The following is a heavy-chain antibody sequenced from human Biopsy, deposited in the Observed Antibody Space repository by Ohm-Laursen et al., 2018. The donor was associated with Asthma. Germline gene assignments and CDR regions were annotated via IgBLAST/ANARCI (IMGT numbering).Heavy chain of an antibody. J-gene: IGHJ6*02. Sequence: SSVKVSCNVPGGTFSNFAISWVRQAPGQGLEWLGGIMTVFGTTNYAQKFQGRVAITADESTSTAYMEVTSLRSEDTAIYYCARCQVGYSSGWSLLLKKIYYSGMDVWGQGTAVTVSS. V-gene: IGHV1-69*01. CDR3: ARCQVGYSSGWSLLLKKIYYSGMDV. CDR1: GGTFSNFA. D-gene: IGHD6-19*01. CDR2: IMTVFGTT.